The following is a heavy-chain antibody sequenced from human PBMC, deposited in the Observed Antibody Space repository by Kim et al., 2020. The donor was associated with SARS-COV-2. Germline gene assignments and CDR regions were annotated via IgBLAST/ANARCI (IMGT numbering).Heavy chain of an antibody. Sequence: AASVKGRFTISRDDSKNTAYLQMNSLKPEDTAVYYCTRHEAPRGNWFDPWGQGTLVTVSS. CDR3: TRHEAPRGNWFDP. J-gene: IGHJ5*02. V-gene: IGHV3-73*01.